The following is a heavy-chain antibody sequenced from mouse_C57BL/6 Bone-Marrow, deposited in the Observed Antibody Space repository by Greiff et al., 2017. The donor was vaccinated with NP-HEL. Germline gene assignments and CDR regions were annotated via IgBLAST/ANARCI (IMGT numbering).Heavy chain of an antibody. D-gene: IGHD2-4*01. J-gene: IGHJ2*01. Sequence: EVKLMESGGDLVKPGGSLKLSCAASGFTFSSYGMSWVRQTPDKRLEWVATISSGGSYTYYPDSVKGRFTISRDNAKNTLYLQMSSLKSEDTAMYYCARGGVYDYDEGYYFDYWGQGTTLTVSS. V-gene: IGHV5-6*01. CDR2: ISSGGSYT. CDR3: ARGGVYDYDEGYYFDY. CDR1: GFTFSSYG.